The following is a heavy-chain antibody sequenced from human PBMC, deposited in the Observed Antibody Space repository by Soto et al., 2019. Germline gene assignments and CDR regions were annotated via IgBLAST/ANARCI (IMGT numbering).Heavy chain of an antibody. J-gene: IGHJ4*02. V-gene: IGHV1-46*01. CDR3: ARGPYEGLIDY. Sequence: ASVKVSCKASGYTFTSYYMPWVRQAPGQGLEWMGIINPSGGSTSYAQKFQGRVTMTRDTSTSTVYMELRSLRSDDTAVYYCARGPYEGLIDYWGQGTLVTVSS. CDR2: INPSGGST. D-gene: IGHD3-3*01. CDR1: GYTFTSYY.